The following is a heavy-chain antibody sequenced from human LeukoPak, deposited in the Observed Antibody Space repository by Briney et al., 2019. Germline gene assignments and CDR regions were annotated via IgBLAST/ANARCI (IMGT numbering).Heavy chain of an antibody. CDR2: FSGSGGST. CDR1: GGSISSYY. Sequence: PSETLSLTCSVSGGSISSYYWSWVRQAPGKGLEWVSAFSGSGGSTYYADSVKGRFTISRDNSKNTLYLQMNSLRAEDTAVYYCAKSSPPPLRYWGQGTLVTVSS. J-gene: IGHJ4*02. CDR3: AKSSPPPLRY. V-gene: IGHV3-23*01.